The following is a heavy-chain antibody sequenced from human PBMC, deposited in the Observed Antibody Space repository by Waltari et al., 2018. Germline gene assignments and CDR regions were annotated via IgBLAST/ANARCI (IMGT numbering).Heavy chain of an antibody. Sequence: QVQLVQSGAEVKKPGSSVKVSCKASGGTFSSYAISWVRQAPGQGLEWMGGIIPIFGTANYAQKFQGRVTITADESTSTAYMELSSLRSEDMAVYYCARDYYGSGTGDYYYGMDVWGQGTTVTVSS. CDR1: GGTFSSYA. D-gene: IGHD3-10*01. CDR3: ARDYYGSGTGDYYYGMDV. J-gene: IGHJ6*02. CDR2: IIPIFGTA. V-gene: IGHV1-69*13.